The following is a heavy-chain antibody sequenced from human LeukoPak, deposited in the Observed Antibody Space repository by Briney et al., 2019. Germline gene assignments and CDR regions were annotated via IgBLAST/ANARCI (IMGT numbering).Heavy chain of an antibody. Sequence: GGSLRLSCAASGFTFSSYGMSWVRQAPGKGLEWVSAISGSGGSTYYADSVKGRFTISRDNSKNTLYLQMNSLRAEDTAVYYCAKGLRSAVAGNDYWGQGTPVTVSS. J-gene: IGHJ4*02. CDR2: ISGSGGST. CDR1: GFTFSSYG. V-gene: IGHV3-23*01. CDR3: AKGLRSAVAGNDY. D-gene: IGHD6-19*01.